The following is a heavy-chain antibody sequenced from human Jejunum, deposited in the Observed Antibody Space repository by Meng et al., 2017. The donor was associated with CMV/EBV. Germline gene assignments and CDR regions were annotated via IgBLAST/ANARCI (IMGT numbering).Heavy chain of an antibody. CDR3: ARDRSYESRALDL. CDR1: GCSISSGDHY. Sequence: QVQLQESGPGLVKPSQTLSLICNVSGCSISSGDHYWNWIRQAPGKGLEWIGYIHNSGSTYYNPSLKSRASISSDTSENQLSLKLNSVTAADTAVYFCARDRSYESRALDLWGQGTLVTVSS. V-gene: IGHV4-30-4*01. CDR2: IHNSGST. D-gene: IGHD5-12*01. J-gene: IGHJ4*02.